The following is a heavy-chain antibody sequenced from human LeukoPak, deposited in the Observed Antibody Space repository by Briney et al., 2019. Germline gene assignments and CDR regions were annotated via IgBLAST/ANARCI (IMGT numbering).Heavy chain of an antibody. V-gene: IGHV4-34*01. J-gene: IGHJ4*02. CDR2: INHSGST. Sequence: PSETLSLTCAVYGGSFSGYYWSWIRQPPGKGLEWIGEINHSGSTNYNPSLKSRVTISVDTSKNQFSLKLSSVTAADTAVYYCARLSTPGSSWYGGNFDYWGQGTLVTVSS. CDR1: GGSFSGYY. CDR3: ARLSTPGSSWYGGNFDY. D-gene: IGHD6-13*01.